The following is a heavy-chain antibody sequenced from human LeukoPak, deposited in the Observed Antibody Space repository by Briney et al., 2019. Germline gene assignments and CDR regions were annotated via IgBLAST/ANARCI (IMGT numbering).Heavy chain of an antibody. CDR2: IHYSGTT. CDR3: ARAHSIASYYYGVDV. J-gene: IGHJ6*02. V-gene: IGHV4-59*12. Sequence: RSSETLSLTCTVSGGSISDDYWSWLRQPPGEGLEWIAYIHYSGTTNYNPSLKSRVTISVDTSKNQFSLKLSSVTAADTAVYYCARAHSIASYYYGVDVWGQGTTVTVSS. CDR1: GGSISDDY. D-gene: IGHD2/OR15-2a*01.